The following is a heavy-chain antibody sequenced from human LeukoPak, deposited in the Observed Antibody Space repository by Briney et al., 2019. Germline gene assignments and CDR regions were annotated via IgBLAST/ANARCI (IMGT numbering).Heavy chain of an antibody. CDR3: AKDDYYDTSGYRD. Sequence: GGSLRLSCAASGFTFSSYGMSWVRQAPGKGLEWVSTISGSGGSTYYADSVKGRFTISRDNSKNTLYLQMNSLRAEDTAVYYCAKDDYYDTSGYRDWGQGTLVTVSS. D-gene: IGHD3-22*01. V-gene: IGHV3-23*01. CDR2: ISGSGGST. CDR1: GFTFSSYG. J-gene: IGHJ4*02.